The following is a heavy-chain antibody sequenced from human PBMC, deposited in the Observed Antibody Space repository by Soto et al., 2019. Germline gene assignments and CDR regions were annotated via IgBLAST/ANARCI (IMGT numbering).Heavy chain of an antibody. J-gene: IGHJ4*02. Sequence: QVKLLESGPGLAKPSETLSLTCTVSGGSISTYYWSWIRQPPGKGLEWIGYVYYSGNTNYKPSLKSRLTISVDTSKNQFSLKLSSVTAADTDVYYCARVGSGSFDYWGQGTMVTVS. D-gene: IGHD3-22*01. V-gene: IGHV4-59*01. CDR3: ARVGSGSFDY. CDR2: VYYSGNT. CDR1: GGSISTYY.